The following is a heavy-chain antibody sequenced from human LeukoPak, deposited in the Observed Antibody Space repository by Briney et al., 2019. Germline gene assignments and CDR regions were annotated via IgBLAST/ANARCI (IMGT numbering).Heavy chain of an antibody. Sequence: GGSLRLSCAASGFTFSSYAMHWVRQAPGKGLEWVAVISYDGGNKYYADSVKGRFTISRDNSKNTLYLQMNSLRAEDRAVYYCGRESYGDLFVDYWGQGTLVTVSS. CDR2: ISYDGGNK. V-gene: IGHV3-30-3*01. CDR3: GRESYGDLFVDY. CDR1: GFTFSSYA. J-gene: IGHJ4*02. D-gene: IGHD4-17*01.